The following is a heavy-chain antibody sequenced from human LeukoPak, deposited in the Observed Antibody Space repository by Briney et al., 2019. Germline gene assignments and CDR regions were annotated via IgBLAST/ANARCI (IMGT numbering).Heavy chain of an antibody. Sequence: GGSLRLSCAASGFTFSNFAMNWARQAPGKGLEWVSTISSSGSKAYYTDSVKGRFTISRDNSKNTLYLQLSSLRAEDTAAYYCAKPRSSGYLHFDNWGQGTLVTVSS. CDR1: GFTFSNFA. J-gene: IGHJ4*02. D-gene: IGHD3-22*01. CDR3: AKPRSSGYLHFDN. V-gene: IGHV3-23*01. CDR2: ISSSGSKA.